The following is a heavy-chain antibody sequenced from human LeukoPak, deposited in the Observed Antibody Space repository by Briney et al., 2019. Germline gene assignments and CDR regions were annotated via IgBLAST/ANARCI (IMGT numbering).Heavy chain of an antibody. Sequence: GGSLRLSCAASGFAFTSHGMHWVRQAPGKGLEWVSVIWFDGSTQYYTDSVKGRFTISRDNSKNTLFLQMHSLRDEDTAVYYCARDHVQPLDYWGQGTLVTVSS. D-gene: IGHD5-18*01. CDR3: ARDHVQPLDY. V-gene: IGHV3-33*01. J-gene: IGHJ4*02. CDR1: GFAFTSHG. CDR2: IWFDGSTQ.